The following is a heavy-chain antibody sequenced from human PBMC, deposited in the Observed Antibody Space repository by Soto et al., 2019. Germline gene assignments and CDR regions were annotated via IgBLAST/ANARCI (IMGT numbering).Heavy chain of an antibody. Sequence: QVQLVQSGAEVKKPGSSVKVSCKASGGTFSSYTISWVRQAPGQGLEWMGRIIPILGIANYAQKFQGRVTIAADKSTSTAYMERSSLRSEDTAVYYCAREMVSGWPYYFDYWGQGTLVTVSS. CDR1: GGTFSSYT. D-gene: IGHD6-19*01. CDR2: IIPILGIA. J-gene: IGHJ4*02. CDR3: AREMVSGWPYYFDY. V-gene: IGHV1-69*08.